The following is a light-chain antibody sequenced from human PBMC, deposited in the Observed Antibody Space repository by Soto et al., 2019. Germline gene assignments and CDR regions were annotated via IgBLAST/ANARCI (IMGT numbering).Light chain of an antibody. J-gene: IGLJ1*01. CDR2: EVS. V-gene: IGLV2-14*01. Sequence: QSALTQPASVSGSPGQSITISCTGTSSDVGGYNYVSWYQQHPGKAPKIMIYEVSNRTSGVANRFSGSKSGNTASLTISGLQAEDEADYYCSSYTSSSTYVFGTGTKVTVL. CDR3: SSYTSSSTYV. CDR1: SSDVGGYNY.